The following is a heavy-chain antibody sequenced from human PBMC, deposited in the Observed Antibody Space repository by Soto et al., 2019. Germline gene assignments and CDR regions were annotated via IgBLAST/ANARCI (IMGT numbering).Heavy chain of an antibody. D-gene: IGHD1-1*01. CDR3: ARPMEISSTTFLNDAFDI. CDR2: IYYSGST. Sequence: TLSLTCTVSGGSISSSSYYWGWIRQPPGKGLEWIGSIYYSGSTYYNPSLKSRVTISVDTSKNQFSLKLSSVTAADTAVYYCARPMEISSTTFLNDAFDIWGQGTMVTVSS. J-gene: IGHJ3*02. V-gene: IGHV4-39*01. CDR1: GGSISSSSYY.